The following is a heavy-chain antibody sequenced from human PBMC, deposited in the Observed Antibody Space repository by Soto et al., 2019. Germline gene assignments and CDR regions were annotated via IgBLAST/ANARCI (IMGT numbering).Heavy chain of an antibody. V-gene: IGHV3-23*01. CDR3: AKSGITGTYFYYYYYGMDV. J-gene: IGHJ6*02. D-gene: IGHD1-20*01. CDR2: ISGSGGST. CDR1: GFTFSSYA. Sequence: PGGSLRLSCAASGFTFSSYAMSWVRQAPGKGLEWVSAISGSGGSTYYADSVKGRFTISRDNSKNTLYLQMNSLRAEDTAVYYCAKSGITGTYFYYYYYGMDVWGQGTTVTVS.